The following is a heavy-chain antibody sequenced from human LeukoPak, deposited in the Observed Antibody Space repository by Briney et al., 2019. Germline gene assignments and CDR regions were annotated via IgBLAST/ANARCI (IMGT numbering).Heavy chain of an antibody. J-gene: IGHJ6*04. CDR1: GYSISSGYY. D-gene: IGHD4-17*01. V-gene: IGHV4-38-2*02. Sequence: SETLSLTCTVSGYSISSGYYWGCIRQAPGKGLEWIGSIHHSGSTYYNPSLKNRVTISVDTSKNQFSLKVSSVTAADTAVYYCARDRGDQNVWGKGTTVTVSS. CDR2: IHHSGST. CDR3: ARDRGDQNV.